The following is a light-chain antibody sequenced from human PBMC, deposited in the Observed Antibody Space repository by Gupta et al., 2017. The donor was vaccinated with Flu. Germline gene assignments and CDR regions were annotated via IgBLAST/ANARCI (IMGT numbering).Light chain of an antibody. Sequence: RATLPCRASQNIANSISWCQQRPGQAPRRLVFDSFARADGVPARFRGGGYGTEFTLTISSREPEDFATYYCQHGSNWPPAVTFGPGTTVDVK. J-gene: IGKJ3*01. V-gene: IGKV3-11*01. CDR3: QHGSNWPPAVT. CDR1: QNIANS. CDR2: DSF.